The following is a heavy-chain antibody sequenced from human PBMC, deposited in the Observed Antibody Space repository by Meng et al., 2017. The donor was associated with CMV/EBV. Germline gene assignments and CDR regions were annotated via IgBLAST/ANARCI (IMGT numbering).Heavy chain of an antibody. Sequence: SETLSPTCTVSGCPISSYYWSWIRQPPGKGLEWIGYIYYSGSINYNPSLKRRVTISVDTSKNQFSLKLSFVTAADTAVYYCARVSVVVPAAIGNGRMDVWGQGTTVTVSS. CDR2: IYYSGSI. J-gene: IGHJ6*02. CDR3: ARVSVVVPAAIGNGRMDV. V-gene: IGHV4-59*13. D-gene: IGHD2-2*01. CDR1: GCPISSYY.